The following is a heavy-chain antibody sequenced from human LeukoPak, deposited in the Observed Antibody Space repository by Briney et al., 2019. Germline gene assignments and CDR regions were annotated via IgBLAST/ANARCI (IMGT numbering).Heavy chain of an antibody. CDR1: GFTFSSYA. D-gene: IGHD2-15*01. V-gene: IGHV3-23*01. CDR2: ISGSGGST. J-gene: IGHJ5*02. Sequence: PGGSLRLSCAASGFTFSSYAMSWVRQARGKGLEWVSAISGSGGSTYYADSVKGRFTISRDNPKNTLYLQMSSLRAEDTAVYYCAKDSPPGGYCSGGSCYPNWFDPWGQGTLVTVSS. CDR3: AKDSPPGGYCSGGSCYPNWFDP.